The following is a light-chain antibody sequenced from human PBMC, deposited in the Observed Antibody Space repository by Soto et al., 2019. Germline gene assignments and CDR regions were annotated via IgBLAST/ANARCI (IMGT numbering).Light chain of an antibody. J-gene: IGKJ4*01. CDR2: GAS. CDR1: QSVSSSY. CDR3: QQYNNWPVT. Sequence: EIVLTQSPGTLSLSPGERATLSCRASQSVSSSYLAWYQQKPGQAPRLLIYGASSRATGIPDRFSGSGSGTDFTLTISGLQSEEFATYYCQQYNNWPVTFGGGTKVDIK. V-gene: IGKV3-20*01.